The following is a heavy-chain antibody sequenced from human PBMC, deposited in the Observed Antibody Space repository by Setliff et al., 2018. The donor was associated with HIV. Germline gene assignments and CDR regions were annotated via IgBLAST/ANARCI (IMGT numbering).Heavy chain of an antibody. Sequence: GGSLRLSCAASGFTFSTYGMHWVRQAPGKGLEWVASIWYDGSNENYADSVKGRFTISRDNSKNTLYLQMNGLRAEDTAVYYCAREGSIVVVVAASHGAFNIWGQGTMVTVSS. CDR2: IWYDGSNE. J-gene: IGHJ3*02. CDR3: AREGSIVVVVAASHGAFNI. V-gene: IGHV3-33*01. D-gene: IGHD2-15*01. CDR1: GFTFSTYG.